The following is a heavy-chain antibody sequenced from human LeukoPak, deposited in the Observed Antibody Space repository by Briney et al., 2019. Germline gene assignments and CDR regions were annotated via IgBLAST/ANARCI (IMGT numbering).Heavy chain of an antibody. CDR1: GFTFSSYG. Sequence: PGGSLRLSCAASGFTFSSYGMSWVRQAPGKGLEWVSATSGSGGSTYYADSVKGRFTTSRDNSKNTLYLQMNSLRAEDTAVYYCAKDFWVTTCPFDYWGQGTLVTVSS. D-gene: IGHD3-3*01. J-gene: IGHJ4*02. CDR3: AKDFWVTTCPFDY. V-gene: IGHV3-23*01. CDR2: TSGSGGST.